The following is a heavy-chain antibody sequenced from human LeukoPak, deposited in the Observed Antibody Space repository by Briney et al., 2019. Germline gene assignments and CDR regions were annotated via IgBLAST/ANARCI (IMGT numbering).Heavy chain of an antibody. Sequence: GGSLRLSCVASGFSFSSYWMHLVRQAPGKGLAWVARINEDASTITYADSVRGRFTISRDNAKNTLYLQMNSLRAEDTAVYYCARDLVMVWTPGDDFDYWGQGILVTVSS. CDR1: GFSFSSYW. CDR3: ARDLVMVWTPGDDFDY. CDR2: INEDASTI. D-gene: IGHD2-21*01. J-gene: IGHJ4*02. V-gene: IGHV3-74*01.